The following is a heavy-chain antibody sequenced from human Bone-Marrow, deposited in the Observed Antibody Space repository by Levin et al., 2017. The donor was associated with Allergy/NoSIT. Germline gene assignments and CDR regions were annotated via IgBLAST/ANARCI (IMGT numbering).Heavy chain of an antibody. CDR2: IRTSDNYI. V-gene: IGHV3-21*01. J-gene: IGHJ4*02. Sequence: GESLKISCAASGFNFEDYNMNWVRQAPGKGLEWVSSIRTSDNYISYADSVKGRFTISRDNVKNSLYLQMNSLRGEDTAVYYCARGLVVIEEDDNWGQGTLVTVSS. CDR1: GFNFEDYN. D-gene: IGHD3-9*01. CDR3: ARGLVVIEEDDN.